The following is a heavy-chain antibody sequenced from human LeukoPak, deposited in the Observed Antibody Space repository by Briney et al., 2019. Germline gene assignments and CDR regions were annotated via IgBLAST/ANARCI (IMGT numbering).Heavy chain of an antibody. CDR1: GGTFSSYA. V-gene: IGHV1-69*01. D-gene: IGHD4-23*01. Sequence: GSSVKVSCKASGGTFSSYAISWVRQAPGQGLEWMGGIIPIFGTANYAQKFQGRVTITADESTSTAYMELSSLRSEDTAVYYCARATKSGLWGGLNWHGGNSDYYYYMDVWGKGTTVTVSS. J-gene: IGHJ6*03. CDR2: IIPIFGTA. CDR3: ARATKSGLWGGLNWHGGNSDYYYYMDV.